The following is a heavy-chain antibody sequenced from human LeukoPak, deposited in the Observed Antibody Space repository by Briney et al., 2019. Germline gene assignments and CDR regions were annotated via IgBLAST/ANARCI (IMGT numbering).Heavy chain of an antibody. CDR1: GFTFSTYG. CDR2: IRYDGSNK. D-gene: IGHD6-19*01. CDR3: AKDPWRPIAVAGTLPDY. V-gene: IGHV3-30*02. J-gene: IGHJ4*02. Sequence: GGSLRLTCAASGFTFSTYGMQWVRQAPGKGLEWVAFIRYDGSNKYYTDSVKGRFTISRDNSKNTLCLQMNSLRAEDTAVYYCAKDPWRPIAVAGTLPDYWGQGTLVTVSS.